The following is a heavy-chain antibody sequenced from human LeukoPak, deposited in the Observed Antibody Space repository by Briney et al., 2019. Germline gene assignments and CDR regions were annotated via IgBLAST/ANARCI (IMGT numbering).Heavy chain of an antibody. Sequence: SETLSLTCTVSGGSISSYYWSWIRQPPGKGLEWIGYIYYSGSTNYNPSLKSRVTISIDTSKNQFSLKLSSVTAADTAVYYCARDVLLWFGDDYYYYYGMDVWGQGTTVTVSS. CDR3: ARDVLLWFGDDYYYYYGMDV. J-gene: IGHJ6*02. CDR1: GGSISSYY. D-gene: IGHD3-10*01. V-gene: IGHV4-59*01. CDR2: IYYSGST.